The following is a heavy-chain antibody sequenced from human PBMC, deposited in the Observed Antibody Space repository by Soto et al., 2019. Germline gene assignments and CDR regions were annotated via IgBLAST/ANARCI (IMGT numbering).Heavy chain of an antibody. V-gene: IGHV3-72*01. J-gene: IGHJ3*02. Sequence: EVQLVESGGGLVHPGGSLRLSCAGSGFTFSGHYMNWVRQAPGKGLEWVGRARKKGNTYTTEYAASVEGRFTISRDDSKNSLYLQMNSLKTEDTALYYCAREISGWAPDAFDIWGQGTMVTVSS. CDR1: GFTFSGHY. D-gene: IGHD6-19*01. CDR2: ARKKGNTYTT. CDR3: AREISGWAPDAFDI.